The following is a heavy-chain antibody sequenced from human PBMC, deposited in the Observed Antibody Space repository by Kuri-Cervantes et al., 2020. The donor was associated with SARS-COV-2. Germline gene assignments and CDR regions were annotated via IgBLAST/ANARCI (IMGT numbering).Heavy chain of an antibody. CDR2: ISFDGSKR. CDR3: AQDVQYCTRTSCSHYDYYGMDV. D-gene: IGHD2-2*01. Sequence: GESLKISCAASGFTFSSYAMSWVRQAPGKGLEWVAVISFDGSKRYFGDSVKGRFTISRDNSNNTLYLQMNSLRPEDTAVYYCAQDVQYCTRTSCSHYDYYGMDVWGQGTTVTVSS. J-gene: IGHJ6*02. V-gene: IGHV3-30*18. CDR1: GFTFSSYA.